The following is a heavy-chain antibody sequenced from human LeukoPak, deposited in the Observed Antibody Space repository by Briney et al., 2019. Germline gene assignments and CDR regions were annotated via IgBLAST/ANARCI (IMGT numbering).Heavy chain of an antibody. CDR1: GFTISSYA. J-gene: IGHJ4*02. CDR2: MSGSGGST. Sequence: GGSLRLSCAASGFTISSYAMSLVRQAAGKGLEWVSAMSGSGGSTYYADSVKGRFTISRDNSKNTLYLQMNSLRAEDTAVYYCARDQGGSDSSGYYYGDPFDYWGQGTLVTVSS. D-gene: IGHD3-22*01. V-gene: IGHV3-23*01. CDR3: ARDQGGSDSSGYYYGDPFDY.